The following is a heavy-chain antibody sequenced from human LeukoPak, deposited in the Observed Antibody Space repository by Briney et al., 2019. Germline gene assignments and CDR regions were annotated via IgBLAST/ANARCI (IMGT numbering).Heavy chain of an antibody. V-gene: IGHV4-61*02. CDR1: GGSISSSDYF. CDR3: ARYRLGWFDP. CDR2: INSRGST. Sequence: SETLSLTCTASGGSISSSDYFWSWIRQPAGKGLEWIGRINSRGSTNYNPSLKSRVTLSVDTSKNQFSLKLTSVTAADTAVYYCARYRLGWFDPWGQGTLVTASS. D-gene: IGHD6-25*01. J-gene: IGHJ5*02.